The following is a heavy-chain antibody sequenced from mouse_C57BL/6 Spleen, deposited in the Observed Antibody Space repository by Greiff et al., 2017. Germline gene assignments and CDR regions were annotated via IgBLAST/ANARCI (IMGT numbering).Heavy chain of an antibody. CDR2: ISSGGDYI. Sequence: DVMLVESGEGLVKPGGSLKLSCAASGFTFSSYAMSWVRQTPEKRLEWVAYISSGGDYIYYADTVKGRFTISRDNARNTLYLQMSSLKSEDTAMYYCTREKGNYVGAMDYWGQGTSVTVSS. J-gene: IGHJ4*01. D-gene: IGHD2-1*01. CDR3: TREKGNYVGAMDY. V-gene: IGHV5-9-1*02. CDR1: GFTFSSYA.